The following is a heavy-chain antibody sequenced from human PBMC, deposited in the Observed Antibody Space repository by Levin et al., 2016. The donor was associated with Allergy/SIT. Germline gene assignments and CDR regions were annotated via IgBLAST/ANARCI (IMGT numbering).Heavy chain of an antibody. CDR2: MNPNSGNT. D-gene: IGHD5-12*01. CDR3: ARGVIVASGYYYYYGMDV. J-gene: IGHJ6*02. CDR1: GYTFTSYD. Sequence: ASVKVSCKASGYTFTSYDINWVRQATGQGLEWMGWMNPNSGNTGYAQKFQGRVTMTRDTSISTAYMELSRLRSDDTAVYYCARGVIVASGYYYYYGMDVWGQGTTVTVSS. V-gene: IGHV1-8*01.